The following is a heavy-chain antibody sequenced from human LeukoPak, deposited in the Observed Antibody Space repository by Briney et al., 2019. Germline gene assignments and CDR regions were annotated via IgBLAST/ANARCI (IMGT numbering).Heavy chain of an antibody. CDR2: ISSSSSYT. CDR1: GFTFSDYY. V-gene: IGHV3-11*06. CDR3: ARGGADYVIGY. Sequence: GGSLTLSSAASGFTFSDYYMSRIRQAPGKGLEWISFISSSSSYTNYADSVKGRFTISRDNTKNSLYLQMNNLRAEDTAVYYCARGGADYVIGYWGQGTLVTVSS. D-gene: IGHD4-17*01. J-gene: IGHJ4*02.